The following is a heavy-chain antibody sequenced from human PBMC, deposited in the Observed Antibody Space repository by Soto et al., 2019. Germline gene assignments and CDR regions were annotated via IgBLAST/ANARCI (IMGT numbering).Heavy chain of an antibody. V-gene: IGHV2-5*02. CDR1: GFSLTTSGVG. Sequence: SGPTLVNPSQTVTLTCTVSGFSLTTSGVGVGWIRQPPGKALEWLALLYWDDDKRYSPSLQTRLTITKDTSKNQVVLTITNMDPVDTATYYCARSYCSSSRCYGLDYWGQGTLVTVSS. D-gene: IGHD2-2*01. J-gene: IGHJ4*02. CDR3: ARSYCSSSRCYGLDY. CDR2: LYWDDDK.